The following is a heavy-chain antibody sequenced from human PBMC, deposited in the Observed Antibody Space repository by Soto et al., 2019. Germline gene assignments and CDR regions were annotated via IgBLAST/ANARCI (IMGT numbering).Heavy chain of an antibody. V-gene: IGHV4-31*03. Sequence: SETLSLTCTFSGGSISSGGYYLSWIRQHPGKGLEWIGYIYYSGSTYYNPSLKSRVTISVDTSKNQFSLKLSSVTAADTAVYYCARDQRGYYYDSSGYYYAFDIWGQGTMVTVSS. CDR3: ARDQRGYYYDSSGYYYAFDI. D-gene: IGHD3-22*01. CDR1: GGSISSGGYY. J-gene: IGHJ3*02. CDR2: IYYSGST.